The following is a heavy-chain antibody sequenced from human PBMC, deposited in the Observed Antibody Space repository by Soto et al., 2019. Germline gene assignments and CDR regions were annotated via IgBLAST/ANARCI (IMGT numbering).Heavy chain of an antibody. J-gene: IGHJ4*02. CDR2: INHSGST. CDR1: GGSFSGYY. Sequence: TCAVYGGSFSGYYWSWSRQPPGKGLEWIGEINHSGSTNYNPSLKSRVTISVDTSKNQFYLKMSYVTAADTAVYYCARGRDDILHGHTHSWDYWGQCTIVTV. CDR3: ARGRDDILHGHTHSWDY. D-gene: IGHD3-9*01. V-gene: IGHV4-34*01.